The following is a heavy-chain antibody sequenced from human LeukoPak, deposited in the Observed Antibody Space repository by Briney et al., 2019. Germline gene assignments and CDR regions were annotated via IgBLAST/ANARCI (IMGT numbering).Heavy chain of an antibody. V-gene: IGHV1-69*05. J-gene: IGHJ6*03. CDR1: GGTFSSYA. Sequence: SVKVSCKASGGTFSSYAISWVRQAPGQGLEWMGGIIPIFGTANYAQKFQGRVTITTDESTSTAYMELSSLRSEDTAVYYCARAVVVTAPGPYYYYYYMDVWGKGTTVTASS. CDR2: IIPIFGTA. D-gene: IGHD2-21*02. CDR3: ARAVVVTAPGPYYYYYYMDV.